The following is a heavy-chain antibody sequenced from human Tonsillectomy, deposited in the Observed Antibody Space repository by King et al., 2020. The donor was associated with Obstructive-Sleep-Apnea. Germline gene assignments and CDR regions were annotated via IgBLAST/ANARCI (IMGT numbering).Heavy chain of an antibody. Sequence: VQLQESGPGLVKPSETLSLTCTVSGGSISTYYWSWLRQPPGKRLEWSGYIYYSGSSNYNPPLTRRVSISADTSKNQFSLKLTSVTAADTAVYYCARAPYGSRIIDYFDPWGQGTLVTVSS. V-gene: IGHV4-59*01. D-gene: IGHD3-10*01. CDR3: ARAPYGSRIIDYFDP. J-gene: IGHJ5*02. CDR2: IYYSGSS. CDR1: GGSISTYY.